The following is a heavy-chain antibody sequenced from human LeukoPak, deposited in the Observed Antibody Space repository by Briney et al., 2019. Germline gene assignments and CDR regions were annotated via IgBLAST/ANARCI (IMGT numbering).Heavy chain of an antibody. V-gene: IGHV1-18*04. J-gene: IGHJ3*02. CDR1: GYTFSSYG. CDR2: ISAYNGNT. D-gene: IGHD3-9*01. Sequence: ASVKVSCTASGYTFSSYGISGVRPAPGQGVEWMGWISAYNGNTNYAQKLQGRVTMTTDTSTSTAYMELRSLRSDDTAVYYCAREFNILTGYYYVGAFDIWGQGTMVTVSS. CDR3: AREFNILTGYYYVGAFDI.